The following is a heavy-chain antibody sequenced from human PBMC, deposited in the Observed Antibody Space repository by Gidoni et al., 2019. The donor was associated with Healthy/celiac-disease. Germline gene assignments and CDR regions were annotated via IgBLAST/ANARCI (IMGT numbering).Heavy chain of an antibody. V-gene: IGHV3-21*01. CDR2: ISRSSSYI. CDR1: GLTFSSYS. D-gene: IGHD6-19*01. Sequence: EVQLVESGGGLVKPGGSLRLSCAASGLTFSSYSMNWVRQAPGKGLEGVSSISRSSSYIDYADSVKGRFTISRDNAKNSLYLQMNSLGAEDTAVYYCASHQGGGWYIDYWGQGTLVTVSS. J-gene: IGHJ4*02. CDR3: ASHQGGGWYIDY.